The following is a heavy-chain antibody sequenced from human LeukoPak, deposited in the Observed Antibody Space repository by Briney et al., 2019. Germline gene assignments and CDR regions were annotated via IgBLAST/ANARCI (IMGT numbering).Heavy chain of an antibody. J-gene: IGHJ5*02. Sequence: GGSLRLSCAASGFTFSSYAMSWVRQAPGKGLEWVSSISSSSSYIYYADSVKGRFTISRDNAKNSLYLQMNSLRAEDTAVYYCARGSNWFDPWGQGTLVTVSS. CDR1: GFTFSSYA. V-gene: IGHV3-21*01. CDR2: ISSSSSYI. CDR3: ARGSNWFDP.